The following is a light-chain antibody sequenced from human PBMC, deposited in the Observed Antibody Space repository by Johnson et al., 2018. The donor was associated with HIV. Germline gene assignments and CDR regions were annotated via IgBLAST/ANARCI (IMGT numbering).Light chain of an antibody. V-gene: IGLV1-51*01. Sequence: QSVLTQPPSVSAAPGQKVTISCSGSSSNIGNNYVSWYQQLPGTAPKLLIYDNNKRPSGIPDRFSGSKSGTSATLAITGLPTGAEADYYGGTWDSSLSAGFFGTGTKVTVL. CDR3: GTWDSSLSAGF. J-gene: IGLJ1*01. CDR2: DNN. CDR1: SSNIGNNY.